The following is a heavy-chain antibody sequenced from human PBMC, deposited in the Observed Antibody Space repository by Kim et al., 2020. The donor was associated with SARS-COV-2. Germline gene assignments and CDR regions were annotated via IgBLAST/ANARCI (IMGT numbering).Heavy chain of an antibody. CDR2: IYPSDSET. D-gene: IGHD3-9*01. V-gene: IGHV5-51*01. J-gene: IGHJ4*02. Sequence: GESLKISCKGSGYSFTSYWIGWVRQMPGIGLEWMGIIYPSDSETRYSPSFQGQVTISADKSISTAYLQWSSLKASDTAIYYCARPARFYDILTGYYRPGEFGCGGQGTLVTVSS. CDR1: GYSFTSYW. CDR3: ARPARFYDILTGYYRPGEFGC.